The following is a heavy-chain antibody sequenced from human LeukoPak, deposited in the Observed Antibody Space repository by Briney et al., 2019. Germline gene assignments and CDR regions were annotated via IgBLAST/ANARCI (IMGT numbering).Heavy chain of an antibody. J-gene: IGHJ4*02. CDR1: GGSISSYY. D-gene: IGHD3-3*01. CDR3: ARGIFGVVTRPYFDY. CDR2: IYYSGST. V-gene: IGHV4-59*12. Sequence: PSETLSLTCTVSGGSISSYYWSWIRQPPGKGLEWIGYIYYSGSTNYNPSLKSRVTISVDTSKNQFSLKLSSVTAADTAVYYCARGIFGVVTRPYFDYWGQGTLVTVSS.